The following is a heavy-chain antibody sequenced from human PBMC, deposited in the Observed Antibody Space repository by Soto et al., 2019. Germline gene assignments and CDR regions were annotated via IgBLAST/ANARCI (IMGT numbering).Heavy chain of an antibody. CDR2: INPSGGST. CDR1: GYTFTSYY. J-gene: IGHJ4*02. Sequence: ASVKVSCKASGYTFTSYYMHWVRQAPGQGLEWMGIINPSGGSTSYAQKFQGRVTMTRDTSTSTVYMELSSLRSEDTAVYYCARLARDGYSYGSFDYWGQGTLVPVSS. D-gene: IGHD5-18*01. CDR3: ARLARDGYSYGSFDY. V-gene: IGHV1-46*01.